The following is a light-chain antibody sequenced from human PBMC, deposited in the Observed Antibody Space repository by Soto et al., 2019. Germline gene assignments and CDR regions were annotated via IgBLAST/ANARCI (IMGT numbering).Light chain of an antibody. J-gene: IGLJ2*01. Sequence: QSVLTQPPSVSGAPGQRVTISCTGSSSNIGAGYDVQWYQQLPGTAPKLLIYSNNQRPSGVTDRFSGSKSGTSASLAISGLQSEDEADYYCAAWDDSLNGVLFGGGTKLTVL. CDR3: AAWDDSLNGVL. V-gene: IGLV1-44*01. CDR2: SNN. CDR1: SSNIGAGYD.